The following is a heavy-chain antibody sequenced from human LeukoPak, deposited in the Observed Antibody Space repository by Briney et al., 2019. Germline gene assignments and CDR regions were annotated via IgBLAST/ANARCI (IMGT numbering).Heavy chain of an antibody. D-gene: IGHD2-2*01. V-gene: IGHV3-21*01. CDR2: ISSSSSYI. CDR3: ARADIVVVPAATHYYYYGMDV. CDR1: GFTFSSYS. J-gene: IGHJ6*04. Sequence: GGSLRLSCAASGFTFSSYSMNWVRQAPGKGLEWVSSISSSSSYIYYADSVKGRFTISRDNAKNSLYLQMNSLRAGDTAVYYCARADIVVVPAATHYYYYGMDVWGKGTTVTVSS.